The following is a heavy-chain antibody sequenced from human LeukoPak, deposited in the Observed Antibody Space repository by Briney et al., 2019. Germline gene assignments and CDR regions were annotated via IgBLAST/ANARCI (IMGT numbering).Heavy chain of an antibody. D-gene: IGHD2-15*01. V-gene: IGHV3-23*01. CDR2: ISAGGSST. CDR3: ARQVGYCSEGTCYFDS. J-gene: IGHJ4*02. CDR1: GFSFSNYA. Sequence: HPGGSLRLSCAASGFSFSNYAMSWVRQAPGKGLEWVSAISAGGSSTYDADSVKGRFTISRDSSGDTLYLQMNSLRAEDTAIYYCARQVGYCSEGTCYFDSWGQGTLVTVSS.